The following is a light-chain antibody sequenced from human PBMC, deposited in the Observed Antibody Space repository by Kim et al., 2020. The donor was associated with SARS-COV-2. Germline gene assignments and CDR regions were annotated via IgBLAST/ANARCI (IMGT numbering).Light chain of an antibody. J-gene: IGLJ3*02. Sequence: GQAVANSCTGTSSDVGSFNNCSWYQQHPGNAPHLMIYGVGKRRSGVPYCFSGSKSGNTTSLTISGLQAEDEADYYCSSYVSNIAWVFGGGTQLTVL. CDR3: SSYVSNIAWV. V-gene: IGLV2-8*01. CDR1: SSDVGSFNN. CDR2: GVG.